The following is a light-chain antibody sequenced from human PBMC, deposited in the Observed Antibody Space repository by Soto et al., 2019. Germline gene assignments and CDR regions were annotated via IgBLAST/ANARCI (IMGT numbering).Light chain of an antibody. CDR1: SGDVAGYNY. Sequence: QSALTQPPSASGSPGQSVTISCTGISGDVAGYNYVSWYQQHPGKAPKLMIYDVTKRPSGVPDRFSGSKSGNTASLTVSGLQAEDEADYYCIAYAGSKNRVFGSGTKLTVL. V-gene: IGLV2-8*01. CDR2: DVT. J-gene: IGLJ1*01. CDR3: IAYAGSKNRV.